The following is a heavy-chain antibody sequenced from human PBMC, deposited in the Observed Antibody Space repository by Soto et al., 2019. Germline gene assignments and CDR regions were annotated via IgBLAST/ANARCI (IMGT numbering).Heavy chain of an antibody. Sequence: GSLRLSCAASGFTFSSYAMSWVRQAPGKGLEWVSAISGSGGSTYYADSVKGRFTISRDNSKNTLYLQMNSLRAEDTAVYYYAKDAIFAWLLPPTNYFDYGGQGPLVTRLL. J-gene: IGHJ4*02. CDR1: GFTFSSYA. V-gene: IGHV3-23*01. CDR2: ISGSGGST. CDR3: AKDAIFAWLLPPTNYFDY. D-gene: IGHD3-9*01.